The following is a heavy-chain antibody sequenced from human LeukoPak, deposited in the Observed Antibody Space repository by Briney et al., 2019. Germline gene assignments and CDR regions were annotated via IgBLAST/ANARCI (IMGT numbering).Heavy chain of an antibody. D-gene: IGHD3-3*01. CDR3: ARERWNSDFWSTDAFDI. V-gene: IGHV4-31*03. J-gene: IGHJ3*02. Sequence: PSQTLSLTCTVSGGSISSGGYYWSWIRQHPGKGLEWIGYIYYTGSTYYNPSLKGRVTISVDTSKNQFSLKLSSVTAADTAVYYCARERWNSDFWSTDAFDIWGQGTMVTVSS. CDR1: GGSISSGGYY. CDR2: IYYTGST.